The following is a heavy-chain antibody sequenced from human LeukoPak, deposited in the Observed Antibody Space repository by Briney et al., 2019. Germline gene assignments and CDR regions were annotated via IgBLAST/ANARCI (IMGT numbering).Heavy chain of an antibody. Sequence: SETLSLTCTVSGGSISSGDYYWSWIRQPPGKGLEWIGYIYYSGSTYYNPSLKSRVTISPDKSKNQFSLKLSSVTAADTAVYYCASLYGSGSYYPADYWGQGTLVTVSS. D-gene: IGHD3-10*01. CDR3: ASLYGSGSYYPADY. J-gene: IGHJ4*02. CDR1: GGSISSGDYY. CDR2: IYYSGST. V-gene: IGHV4-30-4*01.